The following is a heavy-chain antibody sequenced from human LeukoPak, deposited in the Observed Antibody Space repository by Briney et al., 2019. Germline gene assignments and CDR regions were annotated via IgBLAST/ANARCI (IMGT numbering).Heavy chain of an antibody. V-gene: IGHV4-39*01. CDR3: ASRTARGVYFDY. CDR2: IYYTGST. Sequence: SETLSLTCNVSGGSISSYYWGWIRQPPGKGLEWIGAIYYTGSTSYNPSLKSRVAISVDTSKNQFSLNVSSVTVADTAVYYCASRTARGVYFDYWGLGTLVTVSS. J-gene: IGHJ4*02. CDR1: GGSISSYY. D-gene: IGHD3-10*01.